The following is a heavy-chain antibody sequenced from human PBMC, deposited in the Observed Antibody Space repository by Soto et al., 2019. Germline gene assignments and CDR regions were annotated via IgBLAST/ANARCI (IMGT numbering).Heavy chain of an antibody. D-gene: IGHD6-6*01. J-gene: IGHJ6*02. CDR2: IYYSGST. CDR3: ARLEIAARDFYYGMDV. V-gene: IGHV4-59*01. CDR1: GGSISSYY. Sequence: QVQLQESGPGLVKPSETLSLTCTVSGGSISSYYWSWIRQPPGKGLEWIGYIYYSGSTNYNPSLKSRVTISVDTSKNQFSLKLSSVTAADTAVYYCARLEIAARDFYYGMDVWGQGTTVTVSS.